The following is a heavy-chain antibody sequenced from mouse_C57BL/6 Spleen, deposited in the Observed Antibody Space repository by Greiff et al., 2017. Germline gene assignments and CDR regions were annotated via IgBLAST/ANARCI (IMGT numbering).Heavy chain of an antibody. D-gene: IGHD3-3*01. CDR2: IYPRSGNT. CDR1: GYTFTSYG. CDR3: AREGGGREAWFAY. Sequence: QVQLKQSGAELARPGASVTLSCKASGYTFTSYGISWVKQRTGQGLEWIGEIYPRSGNTYYNEKFKGKATLTADKSSSTAYMELRSLTSEDSAVYFCAREGGGREAWFAYWGQGTLVTVSA. V-gene: IGHV1-81*01. J-gene: IGHJ3*01.